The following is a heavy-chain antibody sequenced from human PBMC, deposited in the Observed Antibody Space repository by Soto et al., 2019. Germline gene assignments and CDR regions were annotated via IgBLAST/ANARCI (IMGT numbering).Heavy chain of an antibody. CDR2: IYYSGST. CDR3: ARDAGGPYDH. J-gene: IGHJ4*01. V-gene: IGHV4-59*01. Sequence: SETLSLTCTVSGGSITINYWSWIRQAPGKGLEWIGYIYYSGSTTYNPSLKSRVTMSADTSKDQFSLKLNSVTAADTAVYYCARDAGGPYDHWGPGSLVTVSS. D-gene: IGHD2-15*01. CDR1: GGSITINY.